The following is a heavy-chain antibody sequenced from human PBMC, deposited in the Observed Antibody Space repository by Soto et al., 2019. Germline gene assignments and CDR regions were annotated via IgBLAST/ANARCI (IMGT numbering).Heavy chain of an antibody. CDR2: ISGSGGST. V-gene: IGHV3-23*01. CDR1: GFTFSSYA. D-gene: IGHD3-10*01. CDR3: AKDITMVRGVIITGPYSFDY. J-gene: IGHJ4*02. Sequence: GGSLRLSCAASGFTFSSYAMSWVRQAPGKGLEWVSAISGSGGSTYYADSVKGRFTISRDNAKNTLYLQMNSLRAEDTAVYYCAKDITMVRGVIITGPYSFDYWGQGTLVTVSS.